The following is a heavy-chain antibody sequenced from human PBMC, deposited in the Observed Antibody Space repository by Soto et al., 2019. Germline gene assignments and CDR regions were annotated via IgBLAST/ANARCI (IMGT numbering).Heavy chain of an antibody. CDR3: ARWDYYDSSGCYGLDF. Sequence: GGSLRLSCSVSGYTFSSYNMNWVRQTPAKGLEWLAYISNSGNNIYYADSVKGRFTISRDNAKNSPYLQMNSLRDEDTALYFCARWDYYDSSGCYGLDFWGQGTLVTVSS. V-gene: IGHV3-48*02. CDR1: GYTFSSYN. J-gene: IGHJ4*02. CDR2: ISNSGNNI. D-gene: IGHD3-22*01.